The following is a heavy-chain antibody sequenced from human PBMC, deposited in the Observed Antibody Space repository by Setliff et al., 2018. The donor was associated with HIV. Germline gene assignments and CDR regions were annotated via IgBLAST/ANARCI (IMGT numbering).Heavy chain of an antibody. CDR2: ISPYNGNT. CDR1: NYTFTSYG. CDR3: ARDYNFWGGYYTNDAFDI. V-gene: IGHV1-18*01. Sequence: ASVKVSCKASNYTFTSYGISWVRQAPGQGLEWMGWISPYNGNTNYAQNFQGRVTMTTDTSTSTAYMELRSLRSDDTAVYYCARDYNFWGGYYTNDAFDIWGQGTMVTVSS. D-gene: IGHD3-3*01. J-gene: IGHJ3*02.